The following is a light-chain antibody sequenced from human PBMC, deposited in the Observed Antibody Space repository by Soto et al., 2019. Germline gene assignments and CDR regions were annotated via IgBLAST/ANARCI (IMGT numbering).Light chain of an antibody. CDR1: QSVRSSY. CDR3: HQYGSSL. CDR2: GAS. Sequence: EIVLKQSSGTLSLSPGERATLSCRASQSVRSSYLAWYQQKPGQAPRLLIYGASSRATGIPDRFSVSGSGTDFTITISRMEPEYLALDYCHQYGSSLFGQGTKVDIK. J-gene: IGKJ1*01. V-gene: IGKV3-20*01.